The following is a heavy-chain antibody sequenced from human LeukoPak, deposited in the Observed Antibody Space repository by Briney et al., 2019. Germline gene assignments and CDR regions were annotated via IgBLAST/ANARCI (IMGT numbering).Heavy chain of an antibody. CDR3: AKDRSVYSSGFTLNDY. Sequence: GGSLRLSCAASGFTFSSYGMHWVRQAPGKGLEWVAFIRYDGSNKYYADSVKGRFTISRDNSKNTLYLQMNSLRAEDTAVYYCAKDRSVYSSGFTLNDYWGQGTLVTVSS. CDR2: IRYDGSNK. V-gene: IGHV3-30*02. J-gene: IGHJ4*02. D-gene: IGHD6-19*01. CDR1: GFTFSSYG.